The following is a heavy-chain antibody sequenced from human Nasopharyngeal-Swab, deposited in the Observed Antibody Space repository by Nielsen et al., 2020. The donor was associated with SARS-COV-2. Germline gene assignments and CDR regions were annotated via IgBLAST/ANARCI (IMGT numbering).Heavy chain of an antibody. Sequence: GESLKISCTASGFTFGDYAMSWVRQAPGKGLEWVGFIRSKAYGGTTEYAASVKGRFTISRDDSKSIAYLQMNSLKTEDTAVYYCTRDIRVRGDPSDYYYGMDVWGQGTTVTVSS. V-gene: IGHV3-49*04. CDR1: GFTFGDYA. CDR3: TRDIRVRGDPSDYYYGMDV. CDR2: IRSKAYGGTT. D-gene: IGHD3-10*01. J-gene: IGHJ6*02.